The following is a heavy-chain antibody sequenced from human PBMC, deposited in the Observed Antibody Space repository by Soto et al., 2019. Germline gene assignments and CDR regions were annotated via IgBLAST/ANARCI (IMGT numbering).Heavy chain of an antibody. Sequence: XVCLRLSCEACGFSFNSYGMYGVRQAPGKGLEWVSYILYDGSKKYYADSVKGRFTISRDNSKNTLNLQMDSMRLEDTAVYYCAKDLALMADQWGQRTLVTVSS. CDR2: ILYDGSKK. CDR1: GFSFNSYG. D-gene: IGHD5-12*01. J-gene: IGHJ4*02. CDR3: AKDLALMADQ. V-gene: IGHV3-30*18.